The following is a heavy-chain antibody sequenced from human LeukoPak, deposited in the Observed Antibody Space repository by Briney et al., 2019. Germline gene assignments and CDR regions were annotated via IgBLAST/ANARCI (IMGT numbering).Heavy chain of an antibody. Sequence: SETLSLTCTVSGGSISSYYWSWIRQPPGKGLEWIGYIYYSGSTNYNPSLKSRVTISVDTSKNQFSLKLSSVTAADTAVYYCARVNDSSGDAFDIWGQGTMVTVSS. CDR2: IYYSGST. D-gene: IGHD3-22*01. J-gene: IGHJ3*02. CDR3: ARVNDSSGDAFDI. V-gene: IGHV4-59*01. CDR1: GGSISSYY.